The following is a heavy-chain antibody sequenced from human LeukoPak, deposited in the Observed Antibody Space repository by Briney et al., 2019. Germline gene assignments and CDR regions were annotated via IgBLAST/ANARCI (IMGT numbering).Heavy chain of an antibody. Sequence: SETLSLTCTVSGDSISGYYWHWIQQPPGKGLEWIAYIFYSGSANYNPSLKSRVTISVDTSKNQFSLKLSSVTAADTAVYYCARDRSVSARLFDYWGQGTLVTVSS. J-gene: IGHJ4*02. CDR3: ARDRSVSARLFDY. D-gene: IGHD6-6*01. CDR1: GDSISGYY. CDR2: IFYSGSA. V-gene: IGHV4-59*01.